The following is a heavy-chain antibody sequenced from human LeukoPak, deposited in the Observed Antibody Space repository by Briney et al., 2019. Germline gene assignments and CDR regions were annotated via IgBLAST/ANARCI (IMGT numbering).Heavy chain of an antibody. D-gene: IGHD6-6*01. CDR2: IKEDGSEK. CDR3: ARVIAARPGDYFDY. J-gene: IGHJ4*02. Sequence: GGSLRLSCAASGFTFSTSWMSWVRQAPGKGLEWVANIKEDGSEKYYVDSVKGRFIISKDNAKNSVYLRMNSLRVEHTAVYYCARVIAARPGDYFDYWGQGSLVTVSS. CDR1: GFTFSTSW. V-gene: IGHV3-7*01.